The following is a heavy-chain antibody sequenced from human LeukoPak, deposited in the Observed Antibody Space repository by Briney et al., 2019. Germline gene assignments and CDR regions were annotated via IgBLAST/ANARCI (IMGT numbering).Heavy chain of an antibody. V-gene: IGHV3-48*03. J-gene: IGHJ1*01. CDR2: ISSSGSTI. Sequence: GGSLRLSCAASGFTFSSYEMNWVRQAPGKGLEWVSYISSSGSTIYYADSVKGRFTISRDNAKNSLYLQMNSLRAEDTAVYYCARFAVANYAEYFQHWGQGILVTVSS. CDR3: ARFAVANYAEYFQH. D-gene: IGHD4/OR15-4a*01. CDR1: GFTFSSYE.